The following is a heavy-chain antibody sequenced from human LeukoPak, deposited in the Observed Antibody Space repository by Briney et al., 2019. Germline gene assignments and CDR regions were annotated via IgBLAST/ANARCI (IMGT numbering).Heavy chain of an antibody. J-gene: IGHJ4*02. V-gene: IGHV4-61*08. Sequence: SETLSLTCTVSGGSISSGGYYWSWIRQHPGQGLEWIGYIYYSGSTNYNPSLKSRVTISVDTSKNQFSLKLSSVTAADTAVYYCARLRGEMDPFDYWGQGTLVTVSS. CDR1: GGSISSGGYY. CDR3: ARLRGEMDPFDY. D-gene: IGHD3-10*01. CDR2: IYYSGST.